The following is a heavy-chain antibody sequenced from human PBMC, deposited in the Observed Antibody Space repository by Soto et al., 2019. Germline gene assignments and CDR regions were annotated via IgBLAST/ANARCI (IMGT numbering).Heavy chain of an antibody. CDR2: ISYDGSNK. CDR1: GFTFSSYA. CDR3: ARDPGYFDYYYGMDV. D-gene: IGHD1-26*01. Sequence: GGSLRLSCAASGFTFSSYAMHWVRQAPGKGLEWVAVISYDGSNKYYADSVKGRFTISRDNFKNTLYLQMNSLRAEDTAVYYCARDPGYFDYYYGMDVWGKGTTVTVSS. V-gene: IGHV3-30-3*01. J-gene: IGHJ6*04.